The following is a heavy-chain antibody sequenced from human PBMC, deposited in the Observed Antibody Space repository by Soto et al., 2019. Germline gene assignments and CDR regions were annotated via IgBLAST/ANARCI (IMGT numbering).Heavy chain of an antibody. V-gene: IGHV4-4*02. J-gene: IGHJ6*03. CDR2: IYHSGST. CDR3: AITRRGQQLVPYYYMDV. CDR1: SGSISSSNW. Sequence: SETLSLTCAVSSGSISSSNWWSWVRQPPGKGLEWIGEIYHSGSTNYNPSLKSRVTISVAKSKNQFSLKLSSLTAADTAVYYCAITRRGQQLVPYYYMDVWGKGTTVTVSS. D-gene: IGHD6-13*01.